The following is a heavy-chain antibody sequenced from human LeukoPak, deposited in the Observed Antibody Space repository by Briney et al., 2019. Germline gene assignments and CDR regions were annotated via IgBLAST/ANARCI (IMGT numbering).Heavy chain of an antibody. D-gene: IGHD1-26*01. CDR3: ARDHLEELLFDY. V-gene: IGHV4-30-4*08. CDR1: GGSISSGDYY. CDR2: IYYSGST. Sequence: SETLSLTCTVSGGSISSGDYYWSWIRQPPGKGLEWIGYIYYSGSTCYNPSLKSRVTISVDTSKNQFSLKLSSVTAADTAVYYCARDHLEELLFDYWGQGSLVTVSS. J-gene: IGHJ4*02.